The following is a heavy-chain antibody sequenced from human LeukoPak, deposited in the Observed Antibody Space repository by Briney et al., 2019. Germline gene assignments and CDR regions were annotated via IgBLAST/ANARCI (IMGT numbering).Heavy chain of an antibody. CDR1: GGSISSGSYY. V-gene: IGHV4-61*02. Sequence: LRLSCTVSGGSISSGSYYWRWIRQPAGKGLEWIARIYTSGSTNYNPSLKRRVTISVNTTKNQFSLRLSSVTAADTAVYYCARSYYYDSSGYLIGGYYFDYWGQGTLVTVSS. D-gene: IGHD3-22*01. J-gene: IGHJ4*02. CDR3: ARSYYYDSSGYLIGGYYFDY. CDR2: IYTSGST.